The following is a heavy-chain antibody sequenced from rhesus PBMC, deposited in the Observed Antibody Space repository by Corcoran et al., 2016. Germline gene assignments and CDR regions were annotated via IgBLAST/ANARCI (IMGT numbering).Heavy chain of an antibody. Sequence: QVQLQESGPGLVKPSETLSLTCAVSGGSFSSYWWSWIRQLPGKGLEWIGEINGNSGRTNYTPSLKSRVTISKDASKNRFSLKVSSVSAADTAVYYCARGGRGTYFDYWGQGVLVTVSS. CDR3: ARGGRGTYFDY. V-gene: IGHV4-80*01. J-gene: IGHJ4*01. CDR1: GGSFSSYW. CDR2: INGNSGRT. D-gene: IGHD5-24*01.